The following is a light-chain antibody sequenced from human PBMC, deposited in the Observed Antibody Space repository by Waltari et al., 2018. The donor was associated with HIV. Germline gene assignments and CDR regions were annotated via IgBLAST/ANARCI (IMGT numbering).Light chain of an antibody. CDR2: GNN. CDR1: SSNIGANYD. J-gene: IGLJ2*01. CDR3: QSYDSSLSGSVV. V-gene: IGLV1-40*01. Sequence: QSVLTQPPSVSGAPGRRVTISCTGSSSNIGANYDVHWYQQFPGTAPKLLLSGNNDRPSGVPDRFSGSRSGTSASLAITGLQADDEADYYCQSYDSSLSGSVVFGGGTKLTVL.